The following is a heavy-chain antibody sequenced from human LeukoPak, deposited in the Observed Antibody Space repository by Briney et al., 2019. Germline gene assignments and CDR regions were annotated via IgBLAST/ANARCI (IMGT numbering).Heavy chain of an antibody. CDR2: ISAGGGGST. CDR1: RFTFSSYA. J-gene: IGHJ4*02. Sequence: GGSLRLSCAASRFTFSSYAMSWVRQAPGKGLEWLSAISAGGGGSTYYADSVKGRFTISRDNSKNTLYLQVNSLRAEDTAVYYCAKGGKWDVTPFDYWGQGTLVTVSS. V-gene: IGHV3-23*01. D-gene: IGHD1-26*01. CDR3: AKGGKWDVTPFDY.